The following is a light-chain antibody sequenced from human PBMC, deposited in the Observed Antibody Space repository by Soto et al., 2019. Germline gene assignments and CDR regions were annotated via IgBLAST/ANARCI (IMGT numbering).Light chain of an antibody. V-gene: IGKV1-39*01. CDR3: QQSSTSPLT. Sequence: DIQMTQSPASLSASVGDRVTITCQASHDITNYVNWYQQKPGRAPRLLIYDASNLATGVPSRFSGSGYGTDFILTISSLQPEDSATYYCQQSSTSPLTFGGGTNVEIK. CDR1: HDITNY. J-gene: IGKJ4*01. CDR2: DAS.